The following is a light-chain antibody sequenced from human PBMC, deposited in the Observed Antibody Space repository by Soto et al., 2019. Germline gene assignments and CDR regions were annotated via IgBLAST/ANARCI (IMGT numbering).Light chain of an antibody. CDR3: QSYDSSLSGYV. CDR2: EVN. CDR1: SSDIGSYNR. J-gene: IGLJ1*01. V-gene: IGLV2-18*02. Sequence: QSALTQPASVSGSPGQSITISCTGTSSDIGSYNRVSWYQQPPGTAPKLIIYEVNNRPSGVPDRFSGSKSGTSASLAITGLQAEDEADYYCQSYDSSLSGYVFGTGTKVTVL.